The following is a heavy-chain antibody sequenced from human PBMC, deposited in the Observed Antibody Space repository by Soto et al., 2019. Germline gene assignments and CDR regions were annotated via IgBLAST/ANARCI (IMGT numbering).Heavy chain of an antibody. D-gene: IGHD3-3*01. CDR1: GGTISGYY. Sequence: QVHLQESGPGLVKPSETLSLTCSVSGGTISGYYWTWIRQPAGKGLEWIGRIYSSGNTKYNPSLQSRVTMSVDTSNNQLSLRLTSVTAADTAVYYCARDQRFSDWFDPWGQGTLVTVSS. CDR2: IYSSGNT. V-gene: IGHV4-4*07. CDR3: ARDQRFSDWFDP. J-gene: IGHJ5*02.